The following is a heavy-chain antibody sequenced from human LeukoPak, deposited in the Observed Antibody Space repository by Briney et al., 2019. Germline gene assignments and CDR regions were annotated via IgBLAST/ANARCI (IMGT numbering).Heavy chain of an antibody. D-gene: IGHD5-12*01. CDR2: IYYSGST. CDR1: GGSISSSSYY. V-gene: IGHV4-39*01. Sequence: SETLSLTCTVSGGSISSSSYYWGWIRQPPGKGLEWIGSIYYSGSTYYNPSLKSRVTISVDTSKNQFSLRLTSVTAADTAVYYCARAPGYSDYDSDGYYFDYWGQGTLVTVSS. CDR3: ARAPGYSDYDSDGYYFDY. J-gene: IGHJ4*02.